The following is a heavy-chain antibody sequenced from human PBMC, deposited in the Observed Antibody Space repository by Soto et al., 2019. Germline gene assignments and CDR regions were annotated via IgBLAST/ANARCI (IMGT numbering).Heavy chain of an antibody. CDR3: ARDDYKDGGNNWFDP. CDR2: IYTKERT. Sequence: SETLSLTCTVSGGSITNYYWSWIRQPAGKGLEWIGRIYTKERTNYNLSFRNRVTMSVDTSKNQFSLKLDAVTAADTAVYYCARDDYKDGGNNWFDPWGQGTLVTVSS. D-gene: IGHD3-16*01. J-gene: IGHJ5*02. V-gene: IGHV4-4*07. CDR1: GGSITNYY.